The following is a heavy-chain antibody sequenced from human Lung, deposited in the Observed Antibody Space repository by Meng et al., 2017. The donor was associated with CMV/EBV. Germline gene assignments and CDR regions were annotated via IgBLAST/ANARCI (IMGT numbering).Heavy chain of an antibody. CDR1: GFTFSSYW. D-gene: IGHD3-22*01. J-gene: IGHJ3*02. CDR2: INSDGSST. Sequence: GESLKISCAASGFTFSSYWMHWVRQAPGKGLVWVSRINSDGSSTSYADSVKGRFTISRDNAKNTLYLQMNSLRAEDTAVYYCARDCHPEGGYPSDAFDIWGQGTMVXVSS. V-gene: IGHV3-74*01. CDR3: ARDCHPEGGYPSDAFDI.